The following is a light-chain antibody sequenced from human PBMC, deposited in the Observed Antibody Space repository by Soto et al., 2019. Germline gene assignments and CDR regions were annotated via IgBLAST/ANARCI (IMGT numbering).Light chain of an antibody. J-gene: IGLJ3*02. V-gene: IGLV4-60*02. CDR2: LEGSGSY. CDR3: ETWDRNTRV. CDR1: SGHSSYI. Sequence: QSVLTQSSSASASLGSSVKLTCTLSSGHSSYIITWHQQQPGKAPRYLMNLEGSGSYNKGSGVPDRFSGSRSGADRYLTISNLQFEDEADYYCETWDRNTRVFGGGTKLTVL.